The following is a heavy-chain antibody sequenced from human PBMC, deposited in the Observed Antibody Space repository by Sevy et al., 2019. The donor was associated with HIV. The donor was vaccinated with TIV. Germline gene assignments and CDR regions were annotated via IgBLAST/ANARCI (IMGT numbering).Heavy chain of an antibody. CDR3: ARVGDFWSGYLDY. V-gene: IGHV4-39*01. D-gene: IGHD3-3*01. CDR2: IYYSGNT. J-gene: IGHJ4*01. Sequence: SETLSLTCTVSGDSISSSTYHWGWIRQSPGKGLEWIGNIYYSGNTNYNPSLTSRATISVDTSKNQFPLNRTSVTAADTAVYYCARVGDFWSGYLDYWGQGTLVTVSS. CDR1: GDSISSSTYH.